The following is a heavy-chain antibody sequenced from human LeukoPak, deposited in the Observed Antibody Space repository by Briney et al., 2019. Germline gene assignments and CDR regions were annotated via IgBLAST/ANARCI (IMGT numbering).Heavy chain of an antibody. Sequence: GGSLRLSCAASGFAFSNYVMSWVRQAPGKGLEWVSAVRGSGDYTFYADSVKGRFTIFRDNSKNTLYLQMNSLRVEDTAVYYCARVIVATNTFDAFDIWGQGTMVTVSS. CDR1: GFAFSNYV. CDR2: VRGSGDYT. CDR3: ARVIVATNTFDAFDI. V-gene: IGHV3-23*01. J-gene: IGHJ3*02. D-gene: IGHD5-12*01.